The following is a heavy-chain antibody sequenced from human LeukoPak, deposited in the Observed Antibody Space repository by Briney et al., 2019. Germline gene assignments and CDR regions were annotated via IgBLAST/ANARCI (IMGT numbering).Heavy chain of an antibody. V-gene: IGHV4-34*01. CDR2: INHSGST. CDR3: ATRSGYSYGRNY. Sequence: SGTLSLTCAVYGGSFSGYYWSWIRQPPGKGLEWIGEINHSGSTNYNPSLKSRVTISVDTSKNQFSLKLSSVTAADTAVYYCATRSGYSYGRNYWGQGTLVTVSS. J-gene: IGHJ4*02. CDR1: GGSFSGYY. D-gene: IGHD5-18*01.